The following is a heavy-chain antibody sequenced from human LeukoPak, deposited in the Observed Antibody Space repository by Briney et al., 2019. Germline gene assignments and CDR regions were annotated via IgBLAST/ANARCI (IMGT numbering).Heavy chain of an antibody. CDR2: IYYSGST. Sequence: SETLSLTCTVSGGSISSYYWSWIRQPPGKGLEWIGYIYYSGSTNYNPSLKSRVTISVDTSKNQFSLKLGSVTAADTAVYYCARGPYKDFWSGYSDYWGQGTLVTVSS. CDR3: ARGPYKDFWSGYSDY. V-gene: IGHV4-59*01. CDR1: GGSISSYY. J-gene: IGHJ4*02. D-gene: IGHD3-3*01.